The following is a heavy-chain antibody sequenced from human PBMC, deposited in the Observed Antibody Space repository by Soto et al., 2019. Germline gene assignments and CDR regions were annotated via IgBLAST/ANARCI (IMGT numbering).Heavy chain of an antibody. CDR1: GGSISSSSYY. Sequence: SETLSLTCTVSGGSISSSSYYWGWIRQPPGKGLEWIGSIYYSGSTYYNPSLKSRVTISVDTSKNQFSLKLSSVTAADTAVYYCARKGVGATIESGYYYYGMDVWGQGTTVTVSS. CDR2: IYYSGST. D-gene: IGHD5-12*01. J-gene: IGHJ6*02. CDR3: ARKGVGATIESGYYYYGMDV. V-gene: IGHV4-39*01.